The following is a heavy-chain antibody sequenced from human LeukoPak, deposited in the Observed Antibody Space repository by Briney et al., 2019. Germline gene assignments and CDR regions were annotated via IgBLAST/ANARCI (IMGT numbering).Heavy chain of an antibody. CDR1: GGSFSGYY. CDR3: ARGGVVPAATTIDWFDP. CDR2: INHSGST. J-gene: IGHJ5*02. V-gene: IGHV4-34*01. D-gene: IGHD2-2*01. Sequence: SETLSLTCAVYGGSFSGYYWSWIRQPPGKGLEWIGEINHSGSTNYNPSLKSRVTISVDTSKNQFSLKLSSVTAADTAVYYCARGGVVPAATTIDWFDPWGQGTLVTVSS.